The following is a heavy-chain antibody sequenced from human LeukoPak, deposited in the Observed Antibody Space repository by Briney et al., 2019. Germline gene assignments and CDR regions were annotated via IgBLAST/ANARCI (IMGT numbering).Heavy chain of an antibody. D-gene: IGHD3-22*01. CDR3: ARSPEDSSGYYSLYDY. J-gene: IGHJ4*02. V-gene: IGHV1-18*01. Sequence: GASVKVSCKASGYTFTSYGISWVRQAPGQGLEWMGWISAYNGNTNYAQKLQGRVTMTTDTSTSTAYMELRSLRSDDTAVYYCARSPEDSSGYYSLYDYWGQGTLVTVSS. CDR2: ISAYNGNT. CDR1: GYTFTSYG.